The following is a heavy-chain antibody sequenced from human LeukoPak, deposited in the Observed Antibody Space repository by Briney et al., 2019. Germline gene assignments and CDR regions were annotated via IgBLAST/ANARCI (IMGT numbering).Heavy chain of an antibody. CDR1: GFTFSNYG. Sequence: GGSLRLSCAASGFTFSNYGMHWVRQAPGKGLEWVAFIRYDGSNKYYADSVKGRFTISRDNSKNTLYLQMNSLRDEDTAVYYCAKTLTVMVGFSPDYWGQGTLVTVSS. CDR2: IRYDGSNK. D-gene: IGHD5-18*01. V-gene: IGHV3-30*02. CDR3: AKTLTVMVGFSPDY. J-gene: IGHJ4*02.